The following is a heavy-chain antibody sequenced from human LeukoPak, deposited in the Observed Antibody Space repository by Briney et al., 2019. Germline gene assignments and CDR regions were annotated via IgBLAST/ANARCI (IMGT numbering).Heavy chain of an antibody. CDR3: TLYSPDSSGYYYGGAFDI. V-gene: IGHV3-73*01. CDR1: GFTFSGSA. D-gene: IGHD3-22*01. Sequence: GGSLRLSCAASGFTFSGSAMHWVRQASGKGLEWVGRIRSKANSYATAYAASVKGRFTISRDDSKNTAYLQMNSLKTEDTAVYYCTLYSPDSSGYYYGGAFDIWGQGTMVTVSS. J-gene: IGHJ3*02. CDR2: IRSKANSYAT.